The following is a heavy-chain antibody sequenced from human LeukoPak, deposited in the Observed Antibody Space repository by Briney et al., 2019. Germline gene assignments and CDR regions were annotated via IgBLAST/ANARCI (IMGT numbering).Heavy chain of an antibody. J-gene: IGHJ4*02. Sequence: GGSLRLSCAASGFNFDDYAMHWVRQAPGKGLEWVSGIDWNSDSIGYADSVKGRFTISRDNAKNSLYLQMNSLRAEDTALYYCAKGPYGSGSYYFDYWGQGTLVTVSS. CDR3: AKGPYGSGSYYFDY. D-gene: IGHD3-10*01. CDR1: GFNFDDYA. V-gene: IGHV3-9*01. CDR2: IDWNSDSI.